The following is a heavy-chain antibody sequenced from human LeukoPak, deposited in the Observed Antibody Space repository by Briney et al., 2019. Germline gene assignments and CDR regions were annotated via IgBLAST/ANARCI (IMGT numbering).Heavy chain of an antibody. V-gene: IGHV5-51*01. CDR1: GYSFTSYW. Sequence: GESLKISCKGSGYSFTSYWIGWVRQMPGKGLEWMGIIYPGDSDTRYSPSFQGQVTISADKSISTAYLQWSSLKASDTAMYYCARRPYSSSWYRTYYFDYWGQGTLVTVSS. CDR3: ARRPYSSSWYRTYYFDY. J-gene: IGHJ4*02. CDR2: IYPGDSDT. D-gene: IGHD6-13*01.